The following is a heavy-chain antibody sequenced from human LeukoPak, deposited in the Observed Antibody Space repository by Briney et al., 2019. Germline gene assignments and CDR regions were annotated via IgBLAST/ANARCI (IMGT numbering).Heavy chain of an antibody. CDR1: GFTFSSYA. CDR3: ASGGEPRYFDY. CDR2: IYYSGST. V-gene: IGHV4-59*01. D-gene: IGHD3-16*01. Sequence: GSLRLSCAASGFTFSSYAMSWVRQAPGKGLEWIGYIYYSGSTNYNPSLKSRVTISVDTSKNQFSLKLSSVTAADTAVYYCASGGEPRYFDYWGQGTLVTVSS. J-gene: IGHJ4*02.